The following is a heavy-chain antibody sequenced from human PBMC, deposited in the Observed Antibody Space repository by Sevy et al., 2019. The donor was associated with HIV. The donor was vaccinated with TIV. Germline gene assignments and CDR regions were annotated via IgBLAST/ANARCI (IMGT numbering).Heavy chain of an antibody. V-gene: IGHV3-53*01. CDR3: ATHASDYDSTGYLERDAFDI. Sequence: GSLRLSCAASGFTVSSNYMSWVRQAPGKGLERVSVIYGGGSTYYADPVKGRFNIPRDNSKNTLYLQMNSLRAEDTAVYYCATHASDYDSTGYLERDAFDIWGQGTMVTVSS. J-gene: IGHJ3*02. CDR2: IYGGGST. D-gene: IGHD3-22*01. CDR1: GFTVSSNY.